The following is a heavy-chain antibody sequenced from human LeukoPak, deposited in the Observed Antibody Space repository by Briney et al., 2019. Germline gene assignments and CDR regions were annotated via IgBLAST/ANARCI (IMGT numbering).Heavy chain of an antibody. CDR3: AGEDNSSGYRPFDI. J-gene: IGHJ3*02. Sequence: ASVKVSCKASGYTFTSYYMHWVRQAPGQGLEWMGIINPSGGSTSYAQKFQGRVTMTRDTSTSTVYMERSSLRSGDTAVYYCAGEDNSSGYRPFDIWGQGTMVTVPS. CDR2: INPSGGST. CDR1: GYTFTSYY. D-gene: IGHD3-22*01. V-gene: IGHV1-46*01.